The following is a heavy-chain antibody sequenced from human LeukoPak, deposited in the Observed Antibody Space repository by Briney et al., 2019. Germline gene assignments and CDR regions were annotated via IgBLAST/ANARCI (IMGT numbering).Heavy chain of an antibody. CDR1: GASINSSNFY. CDR2: IYDRGST. V-gene: IGHV4-39*07. Sequence: SETLSLTCTVSGASINSSNFYWGWIRQPLGKGLEWIANIYDRGSTNYNPSLKSRVTISVDTSKNQFSLKLSSVTAADTAVYYCARSSGWLPFDYWGQGTLVTVSS. J-gene: IGHJ4*02. CDR3: ARSSGWLPFDY. D-gene: IGHD6-19*01.